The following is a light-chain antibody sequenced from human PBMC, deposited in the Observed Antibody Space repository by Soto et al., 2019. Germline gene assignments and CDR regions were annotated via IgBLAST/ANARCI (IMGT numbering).Light chain of an antibody. CDR1: SSNIGRDY. V-gene: IGLV1-47*02. J-gene: IGLJ3*02. CDR2: TNN. CDR3: AVWDDSLSAWV. Sequence: QSVLTQPPSASGTPGQRVTISCPGSSSNIGRDYVYWFQQLPGTAPKLLIYTNNQRPSGVPDRFSGSKSGTSASLAISGLRSEDEADYCCAVWDDSLSAWVFGGGTKLTVL.